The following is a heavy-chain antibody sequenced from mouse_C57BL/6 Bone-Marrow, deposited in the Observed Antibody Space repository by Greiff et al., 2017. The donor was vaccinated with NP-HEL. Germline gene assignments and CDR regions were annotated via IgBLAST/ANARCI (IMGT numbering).Heavy chain of an antibody. CDR3: GRNYYYGSSRRYFDV. CDR1: GYAFSSSW. J-gene: IGHJ1*03. Sequence: QVQLQQSGPELVKPGASVKISCKASGYAFSSSWMNWVKQRPGKGLEWIGRIYPGDGDTNYNGKFKGKATLTADKSSSTAYMQLSSLTSEDSAVYCCGRNYYYGSSRRYFDVWGKGTTVTVSS. CDR2: IYPGDGDT. V-gene: IGHV1-82*01. D-gene: IGHD1-1*01.